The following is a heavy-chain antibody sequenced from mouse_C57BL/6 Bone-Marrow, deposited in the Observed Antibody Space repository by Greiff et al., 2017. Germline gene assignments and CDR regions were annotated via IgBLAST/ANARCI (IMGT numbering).Heavy chain of an antibody. J-gene: IGHJ3*01. Sequence: EVKLMKSGGGLVQPGGSLKLSCAASGFTFSDYYMYWVRQTPEKRLEWVAYISNGGGSTYYPDTVKGRFTISRDNAKNTLYLQMSRLKSEDTAMYYCARPRFAWFAYWGQGTLVTVSA. CDR3: ARPRFAWFAY. CDR1: GFTFSDYY. CDR2: ISNGGGST. V-gene: IGHV5-12*01.